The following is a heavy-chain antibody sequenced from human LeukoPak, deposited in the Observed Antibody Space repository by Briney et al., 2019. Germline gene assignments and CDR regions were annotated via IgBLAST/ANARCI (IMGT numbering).Heavy chain of an antibody. J-gene: IGHJ4*02. CDR3: ANRGRN. Sequence: GGSLRLSCAASGFTFSSYGMHWVRQAPGKGLEWVAVIWYDGSYKYYADSVKGRFTISRDNSKNPLYLQLSSLRAEDRAVYYCANRGRNWGQGTLVTVSS. CDR1: GFTFSSYG. CDR2: IWYDGSYK. V-gene: IGHV3-33*06.